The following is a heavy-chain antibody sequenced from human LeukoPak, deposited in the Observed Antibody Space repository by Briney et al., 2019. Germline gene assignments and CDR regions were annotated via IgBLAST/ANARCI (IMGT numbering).Heavy chain of an antibody. CDR1: GYTFTGYY. Sequence: GSVKVSCKASGYTFTGYYMHWVRQAPGQGLEWMGWINPTSGGTNYAQKFQGRVTMTRDTSISTAYMELSRLRSDDTAVYYCARARSGYLDYWGQGRLDTVSS. D-gene: IGHD2-15*01. CDR2: INPTSGGT. CDR3: ARARSGYLDY. V-gene: IGHV1-2*02. J-gene: IGHJ4*02.